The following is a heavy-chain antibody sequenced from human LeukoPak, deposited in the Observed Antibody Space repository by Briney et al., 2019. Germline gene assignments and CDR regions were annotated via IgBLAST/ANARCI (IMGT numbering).Heavy chain of an antibody. D-gene: IGHD6-13*01. CDR1: GFTFSSYS. CDR2: ISSSSSYI. Sequence: GWALRLSCAASGFTFSSYSLNWVRQAPGKGLEWVSFISSSSSYIYYADSVKGRFTISRDNAKNSLYLQMNRLRAEDTAVYYCVGRSSWYDAFDIWGQGTMVTVSS. J-gene: IGHJ3*02. V-gene: IGHV3-21*01. CDR3: VGRSSWYDAFDI.